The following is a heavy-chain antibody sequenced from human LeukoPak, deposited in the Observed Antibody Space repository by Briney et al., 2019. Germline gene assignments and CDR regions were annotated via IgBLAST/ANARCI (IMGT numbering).Heavy chain of an antibody. Sequence: GGSLRVSRVASGFTFSNYAMCWVRQAPGRGLERVSGTSGSGDSTYYADSVKGRFTISRDNSKNTLYLQMNSLRAEDTAGYYCAKDELEGSGPHLDYFDYWGQGALVTVSS. J-gene: IGHJ4*02. V-gene: IGHV3-23*01. D-gene: IGHD6-19*01. CDR1: GFTFSNYA. CDR2: TSGSGDST. CDR3: AKDELEGSGPHLDYFDY.